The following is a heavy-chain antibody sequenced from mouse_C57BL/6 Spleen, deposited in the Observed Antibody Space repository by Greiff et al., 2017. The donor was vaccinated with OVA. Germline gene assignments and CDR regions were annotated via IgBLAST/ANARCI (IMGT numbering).Heavy chain of an antibody. CDR1: GYTFTSYW. V-gene: IGHV1-7*01. Sequence: LVESGAELAKPGASVKLSCKASGYTFTSYWMHWVKQRPGQGLEWIGYINPSSGYTKYNQKFKDKATLTADKSSRTAYMQLSSLTYEDSAVYYCASIAWFAYWGQGTLVTVSA. CDR3: ASIAWFAY. J-gene: IGHJ3*01. CDR2: INPSSGYT.